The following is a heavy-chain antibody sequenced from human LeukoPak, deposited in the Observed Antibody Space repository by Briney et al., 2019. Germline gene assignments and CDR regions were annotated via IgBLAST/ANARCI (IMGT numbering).Heavy chain of an antibody. V-gene: IGHV4-34*01. J-gene: IGHJ4*02. CDR1: GGCFSGYY. CDR3: ARARGDYVWGSYRYYFDY. Sequence: SETLSLTCAVYGGCFSGYYWSWIRQPPGKGLEWIGEINHSGSTYYNPSLKSRVTISVDTSKNQFSLKLSSVTAADTAVYYCARARGDYVWGSYRYYFDYWGQGTLVTVSS. D-gene: IGHD3-16*02. CDR2: INHSGST.